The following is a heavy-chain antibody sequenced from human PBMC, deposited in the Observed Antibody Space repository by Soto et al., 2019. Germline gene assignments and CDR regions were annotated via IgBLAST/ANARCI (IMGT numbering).Heavy chain of an antibody. J-gene: IGHJ4*02. D-gene: IGHD2-2*01. CDR3: ARDLRGYCSSTSCYYFDY. CDR2: ISAYNGNT. V-gene: IGHV1-18*01. Sequence: ASVKVSCKASGYTFTSYGISWVRQAPGQGLEWMGWISAYNGNTNYAQKLQGRVTMTTDTSTSTAYMELRSLRSDDTAVYYCARDLRGYCSSTSCYYFDYWGQGTLVTVSS. CDR1: GYTFTSYG.